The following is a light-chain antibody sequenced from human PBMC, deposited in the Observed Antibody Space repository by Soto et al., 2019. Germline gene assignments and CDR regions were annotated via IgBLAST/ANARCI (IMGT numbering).Light chain of an antibody. CDR1: QSVSSY. CDR3: QQRSNWLFT. J-gene: IGKJ3*01. V-gene: IGKV3-11*01. CDR2: DAS. Sequence: EIVLTQSPATLSLSPGERATLSCRASQSVSSYLAWYQQKPGQAPRLLIYDASNRATGIPARFSGSGSGTDFPLTISSREPEDFEVYYCQQRSNWLFTFGPGNKVDIK.